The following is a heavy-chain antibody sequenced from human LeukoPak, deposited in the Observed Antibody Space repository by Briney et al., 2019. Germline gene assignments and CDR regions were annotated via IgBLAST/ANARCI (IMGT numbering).Heavy chain of an antibody. CDR2: INPNSGGT. CDR1: GYTFTGYY. Sequence: GASVKVSCKASGYTFTGYYMHWVRQAPGQGLEWMGWINPNSGGTNYAQKFQGRVTMTRDTSISTAYMELSRLRSDDTAVYYCARGAGYDFWSGYWPNWFDPWGQGTLVTASS. J-gene: IGHJ5*02. V-gene: IGHV1-2*02. CDR3: ARGAGYDFWSGYWPNWFDP. D-gene: IGHD3-3*01.